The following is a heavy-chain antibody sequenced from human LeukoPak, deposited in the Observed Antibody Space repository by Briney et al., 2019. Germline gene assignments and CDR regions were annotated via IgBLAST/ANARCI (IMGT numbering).Heavy chain of an antibody. D-gene: IGHD6-19*01. CDR2: ISSSGSTI. Sequence: QSGGSLGLSCAASGFTFSSYEMDWVRQAPGKGLEWVSYISSSGSTIYYADSVKGRFTISRDNAKNSLYLQMNSLRAEDTAVYYCARVDSSGWYLVWGQGTLVTVSS. CDR3: ARVDSSGWYLV. J-gene: IGHJ4*02. CDR1: GFTFSSYE. V-gene: IGHV3-48*03.